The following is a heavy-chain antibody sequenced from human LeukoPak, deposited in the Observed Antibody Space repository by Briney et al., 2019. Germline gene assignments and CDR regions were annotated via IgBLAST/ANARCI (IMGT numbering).Heavy chain of an antibody. Sequence: SETLSLTCTVSGDSFRSYYWSWLRQPPGKGLEWIGYIYYSGSTNYNPSLKSRVTISVDTSKNQFSLKLNSVTAADTAVYYCARGRNLEWFDYWGQGTLVTVSS. CDR2: IYYSGST. J-gene: IGHJ5*01. CDR3: ARGRNLEWFDY. V-gene: IGHV4-59*01. D-gene: IGHD3-3*01. CDR1: GDSFRSYY.